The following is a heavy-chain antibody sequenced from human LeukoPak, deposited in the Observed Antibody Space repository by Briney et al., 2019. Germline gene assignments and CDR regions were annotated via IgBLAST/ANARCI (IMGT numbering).Heavy chain of an antibody. Sequence: SETLSLTCTVSGGSISSYYWSWIRQHPGKGLEWIGYIYYSGSTYYNPSLKSRVTISVDTSKNQFSLKLSSVTAADTAVYYCARLRSTLYYYGMDVWGQGTTVTVSS. V-gene: IGHV4-59*08. CDR3: ARLRSTLYYYGMDV. J-gene: IGHJ6*02. CDR1: GGSISSYY. CDR2: IYYSGST. D-gene: IGHD4-17*01.